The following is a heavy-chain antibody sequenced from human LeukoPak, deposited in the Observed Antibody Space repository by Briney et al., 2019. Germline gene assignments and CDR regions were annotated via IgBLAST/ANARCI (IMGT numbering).Heavy chain of an antibody. D-gene: IGHD3-10*01. CDR1: GGSISSSNW. V-gene: IGHV4-4*02. CDR2: IYHSGST. CDR3: ARHLLWFGELFPRYYYMDV. Sequence: PSETLSLTCAVSGGSISSSNWWSWVRQPPGKGLEWIGEIYHSGSTNYNPSLKSRVTISVDTSKNQFSLKLSSVTAADTAVYYCARHLLWFGELFPRYYYMDVWGKGTTVTVSS. J-gene: IGHJ6*03.